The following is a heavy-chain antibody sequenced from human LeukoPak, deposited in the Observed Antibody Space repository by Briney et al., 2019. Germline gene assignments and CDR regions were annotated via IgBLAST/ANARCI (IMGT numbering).Heavy chain of an antibody. Sequence: GGSLRLSCAASGFTFSNAWMSWVRQAPGKGLEWVGRIKSKTDGGTTDYAAPVKGRFTISRDDSKNTLYLQMNSLKTEDTAVYYCAREKGGGDYYMDVWGKGTTVTVSS. D-gene: IGHD3-16*01. CDR1: GFTFSNAW. J-gene: IGHJ6*03. CDR2: IKSKTDGGTT. V-gene: IGHV3-15*01. CDR3: AREKGGGDYYMDV.